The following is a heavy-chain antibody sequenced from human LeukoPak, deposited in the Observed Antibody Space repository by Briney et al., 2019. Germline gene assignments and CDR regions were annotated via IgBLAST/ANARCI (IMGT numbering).Heavy chain of an antibody. V-gene: IGHV4-59*01. CDR2: IYYSRST. J-gene: IGHJ6*02. CDR3: ARGWNYGHYYYYYGMDV. CDR1: GGSISSYY. Sequence: SETLSLTCTVSGGSISSYYWSWIRQPPGKGLEWIGYIYYSRSTNYNPSLKSRVTISVDTSKNQFSLKLSSVTAADTAVYCCARGWNYGHYYYYYGMDVWGQGTTVTVSS. D-gene: IGHD1-7*01.